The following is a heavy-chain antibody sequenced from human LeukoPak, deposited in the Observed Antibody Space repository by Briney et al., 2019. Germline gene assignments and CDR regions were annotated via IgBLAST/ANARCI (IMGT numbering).Heavy chain of an antibody. Sequence: SETLSLTCTVAGGSLTNYYWSWIRQPPGKGLEWIGYIHYSGNTKYKSSLKSRVTISVDTSKNQFSLKLNSVTAADTAVYYCARGKEVITMLRGLKPGYYFDYWGHGTLVTVSS. CDR1: GGSLTNYY. CDR3: ARGKEVITMLRGLKPGYYFDY. V-gene: IGHV4-59*01. CDR2: IHYSGNT. D-gene: IGHD3-10*01. J-gene: IGHJ4*01.